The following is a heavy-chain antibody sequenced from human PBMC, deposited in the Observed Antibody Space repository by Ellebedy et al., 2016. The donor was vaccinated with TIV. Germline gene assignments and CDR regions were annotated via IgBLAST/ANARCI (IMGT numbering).Heavy chain of an antibody. D-gene: IGHD2-15*01. Sequence: GESLKISCAASGFTFSSYAMSWVRQAPGKGLEWVSYISSSSGTIYYADSVKGRFTIFRDNAKNSLYLQMHSLRAEDTAIYYCARGMEDIAVVMNAFSGLDVWGQGTTVTVSS. V-gene: IGHV3-48*04. CDR3: ARGMEDIAVVMNAFSGLDV. J-gene: IGHJ6*02. CDR1: GFTFSSYA. CDR2: ISSSSGTI.